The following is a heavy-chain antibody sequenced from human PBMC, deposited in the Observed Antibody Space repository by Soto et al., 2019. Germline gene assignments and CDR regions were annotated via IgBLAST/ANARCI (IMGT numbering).Heavy chain of an antibody. V-gene: IGHV3-74*01. Sequence: EVQLVESGGGLVQPGGTLRLSCAASGFTFSNYWMHWVRQAPGKGLVWVSRIDSDGTSTTYADSVKGRFTISRDNAKNTLYLQMNSLRAEDTAVYYCVRDEAFLEWLLGGMDVWGPGTTVSVSS. CDR2: IDSDGTST. CDR1: GFTFSNYW. D-gene: IGHD3-3*02. CDR3: VRDEAFLEWLLGGMDV. J-gene: IGHJ6*02.